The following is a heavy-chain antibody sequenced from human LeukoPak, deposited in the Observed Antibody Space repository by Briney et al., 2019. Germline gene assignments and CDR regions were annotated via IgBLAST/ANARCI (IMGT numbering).Heavy chain of an antibody. D-gene: IGHD3-22*01. J-gene: IGHJ4*02. CDR2: ISYDGSNK. CDR1: GFTFSSYA. Sequence: PGGSLRLSCAASGFTFSSYAMHWVRQAPGKGLEWVAVISYDGSNKYYADSVKGRFTISRDNSKNTLYLQMNSLRAEDTAVYYCARGYYYDSSGQLGDDYWGQGTLVTVSS. CDR3: ARGYYYDSSGQLGDDY. V-gene: IGHV3-30*04.